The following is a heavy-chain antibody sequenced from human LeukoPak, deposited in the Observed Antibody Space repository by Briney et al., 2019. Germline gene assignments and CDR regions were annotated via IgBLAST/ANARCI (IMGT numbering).Heavy chain of an antibody. J-gene: IGHJ4*02. D-gene: IGHD6-19*01. CDR1: GFTFSSYA. CDR3: AKDSAGYSSGWYTY. CDR2: ISGSGGST. V-gene: IGHV3-23*01. Sequence: PGGSLRLSCAASGFTFSSYAMSWVRQAPGKGLEWVSAISGSGGSTYYADSVKGRFTISRDNSKNTLYLQMNSRRAEDTAVYYCAKDSAGYSSGWYTYWGQGTLVTVSS.